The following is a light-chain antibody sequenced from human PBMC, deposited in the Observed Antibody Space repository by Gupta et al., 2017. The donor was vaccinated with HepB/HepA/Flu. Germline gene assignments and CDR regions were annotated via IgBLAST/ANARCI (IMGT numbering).Light chain of an antibody. V-gene: IGKV3-20*01. J-gene: IGKJ4*01. CDR1: ETVSRSY. CDR2: DVS. Sequence: EIVLTQSPGTLSLSPGERATLSCTASETVSRSYLAWYQQRPGQAPSLLMYDVSTRATGVPDRFRGSGSETDFTLTISSLEPEDFAVYYCQQYGRSPLVLGGGTKVEI. CDR3: QQYGRSPLV.